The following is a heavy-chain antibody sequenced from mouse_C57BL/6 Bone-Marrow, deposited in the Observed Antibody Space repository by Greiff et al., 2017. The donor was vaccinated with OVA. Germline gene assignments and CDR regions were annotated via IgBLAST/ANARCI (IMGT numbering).Heavy chain of an antibody. J-gene: IGHJ3*01. V-gene: IGHV1-81*01. Sequence: QVQLQQSGAELARPGASVTLSCKASGYTFTSYGIRWVKQRPGHGLEWIGAIYPRSGYTYYNQKFKGKATLTADTSSSTAYMELRSLTSEDSADYFCESSTIYYDDEGFAYWGQGTLVTVSA. CDR3: ESSTIYYDDEGFAY. CDR2: IYPRSGYT. D-gene: IGHD2-4*01. CDR1: GYTFTSYG.